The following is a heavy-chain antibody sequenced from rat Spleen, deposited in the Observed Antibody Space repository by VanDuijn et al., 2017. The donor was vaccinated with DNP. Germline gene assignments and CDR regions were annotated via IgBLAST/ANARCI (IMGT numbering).Heavy chain of an antibody. J-gene: IGHJ2*01. CDR3: ATHNYYFDY. CDR1: GFTFNYFW. V-gene: IGHV5-31*01. Sequence: EVQLVESGGGLVQPGRSLKLSCVASGFTFNYFWMAWVRQVPGKGLEWVASITNSHSTDYVDSVKGRFAISRDNAKNTLYLQMNSLRSEDTATYYCATHNYYFDYWGQGVMVTVSS. CDR2: ITNSHST. D-gene: IGHD1-4*01.